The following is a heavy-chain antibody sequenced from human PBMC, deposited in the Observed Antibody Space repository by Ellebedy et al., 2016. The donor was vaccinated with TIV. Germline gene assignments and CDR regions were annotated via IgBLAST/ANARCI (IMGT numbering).Heavy chain of an antibody. J-gene: IGHJ4*02. CDR2: INPSGGST. V-gene: IGHV1-46*01. D-gene: IGHD2-21*01. CDR3: ARDLSKGAYCGGDCFDY. Sequence: ASVKVSCKASGYTFTSYYMHWVRQAPGQGLEWMGIINPSGGSTSYAQKFQGRVTMTRDTSTSTVYMELSSLRSEDTAVYYCARDLSKGAYCGGDCFDYWGQGTLVTVSS. CDR1: GYTFTSYY.